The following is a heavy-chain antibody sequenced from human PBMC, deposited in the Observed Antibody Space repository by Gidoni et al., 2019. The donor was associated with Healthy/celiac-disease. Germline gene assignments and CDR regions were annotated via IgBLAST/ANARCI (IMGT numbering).Heavy chain of an antibody. V-gene: IGHV6-1*01. CDR3: ARGWKRTTMDYWYFDL. CDR2: TYYRSKWYN. D-gene: IGHD3-10*01. J-gene: IGHJ2*01. CDR1: GDSVYSTSAA. Sequence: QVQLQQSGPGLVKPSQTLSLPCAIPGDSVYSTSAAWHWIRQSPSRGLEWLGRTYYRSKWYNDYAVAVKSRITINPDTSKNQFSLQLNSVTPEDTAVYSCARGWKRTTMDYWYFDLWGRGTLVTVSS.